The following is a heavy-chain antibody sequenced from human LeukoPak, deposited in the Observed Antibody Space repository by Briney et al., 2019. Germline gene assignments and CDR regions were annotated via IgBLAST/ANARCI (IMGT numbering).Heavy chain of an antibody. D-gene: IGHD3-22*01. J-gene: IGHJ4*02. V-gene: IGHV3-9*01. CDR3: AKASGAYYDTSGFDC. CDR2: ISWNSGDI. CDR1: GFTFDDYA. Sequence: PGGSLRLSCAASGFTFDDYAVDWVRQAPGKGLEWVSGISWNSGDIGYADSVKGRFTISRDNAKNSLYLQMYSLRAEDTAFYYCAKASGAYYDTSGFDCWGQGTLVTVSS.